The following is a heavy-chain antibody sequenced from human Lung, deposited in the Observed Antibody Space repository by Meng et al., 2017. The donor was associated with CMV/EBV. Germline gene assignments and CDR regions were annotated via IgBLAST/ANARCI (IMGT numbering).Heavy chain of an antibody. CDR2: IDISDDT. CDR1: GFTFSNYD. CDR3: ARGRLYDSSSGYSHHDNFDL. D-gene: IGHD3-3*01. V-gene: IGHV3-13*01. Sequence: SXAASGFTFSNYDMHWVRQAPGKGLEWVSSIDISDDTYYLGAVRGRFTISRENAKKSLYLQMKSMIAGDTAVYYCARGRLYDSSSGYSHHDNFDLWGQGTMVXVSS. J-gene: IGHJ3*01.